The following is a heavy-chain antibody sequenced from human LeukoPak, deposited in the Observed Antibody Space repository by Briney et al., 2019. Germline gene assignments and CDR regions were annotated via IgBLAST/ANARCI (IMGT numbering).Heavy chain of an antibody. CDR3: ALLIVATKRDYYYMDV. D-gene: IGHD5-12*01. CDR1: GFTFSSYA. CDR2: ISSFSGTI. J-gene: IGHJ6*03. Sequence: PGGSLRLSCAASGFTFSSYAMSWVRQAPGKGLEWVSYISSFSGTINYADSVKGRFTISRDNSKNTLYLQMNSLRAEDTAVYYCALLIVATKRDYYYMDVWGKGTTVTISS. V-gene: IGHV3-48*01.